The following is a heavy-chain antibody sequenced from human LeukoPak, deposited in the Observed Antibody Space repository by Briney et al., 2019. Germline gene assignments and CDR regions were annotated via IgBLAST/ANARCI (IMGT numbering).Heavy chain of an antibody. J-gene: IGHJ4*02. Sequence: WGSLTLSCAASGFIFSTNYMSWVRQAPGKGLEWVSVIYNSGSTDYPDSVKGRFTISRDTSENTFYLQLNSVRADDTAVYYCARRQDDSSLGYWGQGTLVTVSS. CDR3: ARRQDDSSLGY. D-gene: IGHD3-9*01. V-gene: IGHV3-53*01. CDR1: GFIFSTNY. CDR2: IYNSGST.